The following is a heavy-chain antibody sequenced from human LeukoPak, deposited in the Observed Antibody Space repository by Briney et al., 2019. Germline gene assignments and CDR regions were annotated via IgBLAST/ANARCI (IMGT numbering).Heavy chain of an antibody. V-gene: IGHV3-21*01. Sequence: GGSLRLSCVTSGFTFSSYNMNWVSQAPGKGLEWVSSTSSSSSYIYYADSVKGRFTISRDNAKNSLYLQINSLRAEDTAVYYCARDSGQLVPWFDYWGQGTLVTVSS. CDR1: GFTFSSYN. J-gene: IGHJ4*02. D-gene: IGHD6-13*01. CDR3: ARDSGQLVPWFDY. CDR2: TSSSSSYI.